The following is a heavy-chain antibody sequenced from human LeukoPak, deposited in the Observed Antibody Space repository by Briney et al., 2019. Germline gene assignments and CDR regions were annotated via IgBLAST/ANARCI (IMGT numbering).Heavy chain of an antibody. J-gene: IGHJ4*02. CDR2: IGTAGDT. CDR3: ARVAKERVGGVYYFDY. D-gene: IGHD1-1*01. CDR1: GFTFSDYY. V-gene: IGHV3-13*01. Sequence: GGSLRLSCAASGFTFSDYYMHWVRQATGKGLEWVSAIGTAGDTYYTGSVKGRFTISRENAKNSLYLQMNSLRVGDTAVYYCARVAKERVGGVYYFDYWGQGTQVTVSS.